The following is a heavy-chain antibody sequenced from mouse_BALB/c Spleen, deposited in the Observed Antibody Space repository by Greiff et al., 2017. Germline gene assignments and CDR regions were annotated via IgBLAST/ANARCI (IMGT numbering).Heavy chain of an antibody. V-gene: IGHV1-14*01. CDR1: GYTFTSYV. D-gene: IGHD1-1*01. Sequence: EVQLQQSGPELVKPGASVKMSCKASGYTFTSYVMHWVKQKPGQGLEWIGYINPYNDGTKYNEKFKGKATLTSDKSSSTAYMELSSLTSEDSAVYYCARSYGSSQYYFDYGGQGTTLTVSS. J-gene: IGHJ2*01. CDR2: INPYNDGT. CDR3: ARSYGSSQYYFDY.